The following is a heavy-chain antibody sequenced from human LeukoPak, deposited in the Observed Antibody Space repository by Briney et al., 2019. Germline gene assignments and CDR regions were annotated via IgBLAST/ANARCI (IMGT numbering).Heavy chain of an antibody. D-gene: IGHD3-22*01. J-gene: IGHJ3*02. Sequence: SETLSLTCTVSGGSISSYYWSWIRQPPGKGLEWIGYIYYSGSTNYNPSLKSRVTISVDTSKNQFSLKLSSVTAAVTAVYYCAREGHSYYDSSGYYPRGERAFDIWGQGTMVTVSS. CDR3: AREGHSYYDSSGYYPRGERAFDI. CDR1: GGSISSYY. V-gene: IGHV4-59*01. CDR2: IYYSGST.